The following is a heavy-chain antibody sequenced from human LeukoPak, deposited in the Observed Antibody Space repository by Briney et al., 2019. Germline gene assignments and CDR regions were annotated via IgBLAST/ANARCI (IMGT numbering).Heavy chain of an antibody. J-gene: IGHJ6*03. CDR2: ISSSSSYI. CDR1: GFTFSSYS. D-gene: IGHD3-10*01. V-gene: IGHV3-21*01. Sequence: PGGSLRLSCAASGFTFSSYSMNWVRQAPGKGLEWVSSISSSSSYIYYADSVKGRFTISRDNAKNSLHLQMNSLRAEDTAVYYCARDGAVTMVRGVILTYYYYMDVWGKGTTVTVSS. CDR3: ARDGAVTMVRGVILTYYYYMDV.